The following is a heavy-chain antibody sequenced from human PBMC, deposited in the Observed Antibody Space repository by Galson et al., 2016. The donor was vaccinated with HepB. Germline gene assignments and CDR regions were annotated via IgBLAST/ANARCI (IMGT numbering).Heavy chain of an antibody. V-gene: IGHV3-21*01. CDR2: ISSSSSYI. J-gene: IGHJ6*02. CDR3: ARDWIPYYYYGMDV. Sequence: SLRLSCAASGFTFMSYNMNWVRQAPGKGLEWVSSISSSSSYIYYADSVKGRFTISRDNAKNSLYLQMNSLRAEDTAVYYCARDWIPYYYYGMDVWGQGTTVTVSS. D-gene: IGHD5-18*01. CDR1: GFTFMSYN.